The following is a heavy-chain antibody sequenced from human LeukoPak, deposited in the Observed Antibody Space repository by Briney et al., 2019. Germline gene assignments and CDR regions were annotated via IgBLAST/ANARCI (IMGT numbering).Heavy chain of an antibody. V-gene: IGHV3-7*01. Sequence: GGSLRLSCAASGFTFSTSWMSWVRQPPGKGLEWVANMNQDGSEKNYVDSVKGRFTISRDNVKNSLYLQMNSLRAEDTAVYYCAKGRRTLWGQGILVTVSS. CDR2: MNQDGSEK. CDR3: AKGRRTL. J-gene: IGHJ4*02. CDR1: GFTFSTSW.